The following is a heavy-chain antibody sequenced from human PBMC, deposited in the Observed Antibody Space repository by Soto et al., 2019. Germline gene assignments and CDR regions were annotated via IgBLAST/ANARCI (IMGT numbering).Heavy chain of an antibody. CDR1: GFTFSDYA. D-gene: IGHD6-19*01. CDR2: VSHDGRNT. CDR3: AKGGRQWLVTSDFNY. V-gene: IGHV3-30*18. Sequence: VQLVESGGGVVQPGRSLRLSCAASGFTFSDYAMHWVRQAPGKGLEWVAGVSHDGRNTHYADSVKGRFTISRDSSKNTASLEMTSLRAEDTAVYYCAKGGRQWLVTSDFNYWGQGALVTVSS. J-gene: IGHJ4*02.